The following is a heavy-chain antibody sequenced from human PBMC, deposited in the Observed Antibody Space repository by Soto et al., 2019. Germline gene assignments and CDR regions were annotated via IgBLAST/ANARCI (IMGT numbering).Heavy chain of an antibody. CDR3: ARDGMGYSSGWYYFDY. J-gene: IGHJ4*02. CDR1: GGTFSSYA. D-gene: IGHD6-19*01. CDR2: IIPIFGTA. Sequence: QVQLVQSGAEVKKPGASVKVSCKASGGTFSSYAISWVRQAPGQGLEWMGGIIPIFGTANYAQKFQGRVTITADKSTSTAYMELSSLRSEDTAVYYCARDGMGYSSGWYYFDYWGQGTLVTVSS. V-gene: IGHV1-69*14.